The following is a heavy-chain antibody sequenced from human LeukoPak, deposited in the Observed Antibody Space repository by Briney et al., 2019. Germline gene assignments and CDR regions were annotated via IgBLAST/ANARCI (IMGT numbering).Heavy chain of an antibody. D-gene: IGHD6-6*01. CDR3: VREGSSRQIGPFDV. J-gene: IGHJ3*01. V-gene: IGHV3-30*02. CDR2: IQYDGFHK. CDR1: GIPLSVSG. Sequence: PGGSLRLSCVASGIPLSVSGMLWGRQDPGKGLEWVTFIQYDGFHKYYAKSVEGRFTISRDNSRNTVYLQMNSLRGGDTGIYYCVREGSSRQIGPFDVWGQGTMVTVSS.